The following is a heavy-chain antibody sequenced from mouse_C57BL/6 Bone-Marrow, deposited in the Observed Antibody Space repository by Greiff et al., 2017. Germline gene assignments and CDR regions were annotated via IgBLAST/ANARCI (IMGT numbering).Heavy chain of an antibody. CDR1: GYTFTSYG. J-gene: IGHJ1*03. D-gene: IGHD1-1*01. CDR2: IYPRSGNT. V-gene: IGHV1-81*01. Sequence: QVQLQQSGAELARPGASVKLSCKASGYTFTSYGISWVKQRTGQGLEWIGEIYPRSGNTYYNEKFKGKATLTADKSSSTAYIELRSLTSEDSAVYFCARRRGYYYGSTWYFDVWGTGTTVTVSS. CDR3: ARRRGYYYGSTWYFDV.